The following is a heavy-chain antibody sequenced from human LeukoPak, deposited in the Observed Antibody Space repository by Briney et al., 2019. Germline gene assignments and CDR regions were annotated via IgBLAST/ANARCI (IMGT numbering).Heavy chain of an antibody. CDR1: GFTFSSYE. CDR2: ISSSGSTI. V-gene: IGHV3-48*03. D-gene: IGHD2-2*01. J-gene: IGHJ6*02. Sequence: GGSLRLSCAASGFTFSSYEMNWVRQAPGKGLEWVSYISSSGSTIYYADSVKGRFTISRDNAKNSLYLQMNSLRAEDTAVYYCARSCSSTSCYAGVDYCYGMDVWGQGTTVTVSS. CDR3: ARSCSSTSCYAGVDYCYGMDV.